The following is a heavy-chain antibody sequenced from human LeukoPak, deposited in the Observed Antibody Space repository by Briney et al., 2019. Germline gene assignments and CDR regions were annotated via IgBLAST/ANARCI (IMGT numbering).Heavy chain of an antibody. Sequence: PSETLSLTCTVSGASISSYYWSWIRQPPGKGLEWIGYIYYSGITKYNPSLKSRVTISVDTSKNQFSLGLSSLTAADTAVYFCARVDSGSYSRPLDYWGQGTLVTVSS. CDR3: ARVDSGSYSRPLDY. V-gene: IGHV4-59*01. CDR2: IYYSGIT. D-gene: IGHD1-26*01. CDR1: GASISSYY. J-gene: IGHJ4*02.